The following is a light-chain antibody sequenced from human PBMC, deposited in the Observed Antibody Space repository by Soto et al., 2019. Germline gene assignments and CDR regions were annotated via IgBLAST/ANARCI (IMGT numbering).Light chain of an antibody. J-gene: IGKJ1*01. CDR1: QTVSNNY. CDR2: GTS. V-gene: IGKV3-20*01. CDR3: QQYGSSPWT. Sequence: ETVLTQSPGSLSLSLGDRATLSCRASQTVSNNYLAWYQQKPGQAPRLLIYGTSNRATGIPDRFSGSGSGPDFTLTISRLEPEDFVIYYCQQYGSSPWTSGQGTKVDIK.